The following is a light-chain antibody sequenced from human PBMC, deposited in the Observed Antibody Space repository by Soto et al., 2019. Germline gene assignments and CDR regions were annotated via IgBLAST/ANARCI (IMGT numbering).Light chain of an antibody. V-gene: IGKV3-20*01. Sequence: VLTQSPGTLSLSPGGRATLSCRASQSVSSTYLAWYQQKPGQAPRLLIYGVSNRATGIPDRFSGSGSGTDFTLTISRLEPEDSAVYYCQQFGSSPITFGQGTRLEIK. CDR2: GVS. CDR1: QSVSSTY. J-gene: IGKJ5*01. CDR3: QQFGSSPIT.